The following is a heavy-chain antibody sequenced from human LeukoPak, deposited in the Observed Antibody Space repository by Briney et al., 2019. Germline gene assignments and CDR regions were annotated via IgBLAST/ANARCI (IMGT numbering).Heavy chain of an antibody. V-gene: IGHV3-33*01. J-gene: IGHJ6*02. CDR2: IWYDGSNK. Sequence: GGFLRLSCAASGFTFSSYGMHWVRQAPGKGLEWVAVIWYDGSNKYYADSVKGRFTISRDNSKNTLYLQMNSLRAEDTAVYYCARGSGAPHYYYYGMDVWGQGTTVTVSS. CDR3: ARGSGAPHYYYYGMDV. CDR1: GFTFSSYG.